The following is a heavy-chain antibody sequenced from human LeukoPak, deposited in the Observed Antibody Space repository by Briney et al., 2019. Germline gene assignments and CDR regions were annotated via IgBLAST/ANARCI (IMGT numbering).Heavy chain of an antibody. D-gene: IGHD3-3*01. CDR1: GFTFRGYG. CDR2: IGSSVSTR. Sequence: GGSLRLSCAASGFTFRGYGMHWVRQAPGKGLEWVSYIGSSVSTRYYADSVKGRFTISRDNGKHSLYLQMNSLRAEDTAVYYCAREGSDFWSGYSKGYFDYWGQGTLVTVSS. J-gene: IGHJ4*02. CDR3: AREGSDFWSGYSKGYFDY. V-gene: IGHV3-48*01.